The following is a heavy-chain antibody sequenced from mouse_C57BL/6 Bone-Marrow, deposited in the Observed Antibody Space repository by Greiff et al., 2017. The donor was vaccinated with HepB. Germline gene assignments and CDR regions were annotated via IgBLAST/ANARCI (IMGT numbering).Heavy chain of an antibody. CDR1: GFTFSDYY. J-gene: IGHJ1*03. D-gene: IGHD2-1*01. CDR3: ARLYYGNYWYFDV. V-gene: IGHV5-16*01. CDR2: INYDGSST. Sequence: EVQLQESEGGLVQPGSSMKLSCTASGFTFSDYYMAWVRQVPEKGLEWVANINYDGSSTYYLDSLKSRFIISRDNAKNILYLQMSSLKSEDTATYYCARLYYGNYWYFDVWGTGTTVTVSS.